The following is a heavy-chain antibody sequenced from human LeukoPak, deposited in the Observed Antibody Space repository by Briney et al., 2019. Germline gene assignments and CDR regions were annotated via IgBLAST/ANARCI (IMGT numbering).Heavy chain of an antibody. V-gene: IGHV3-7*04. J-gene: IGHJ4*02. CDR3: AGGALDY. Sequence: PGGSLRPSSAASGFTFSDYWMSWVRQAPRQGLEWVAKISQDGREQRFVASVKGRFTISRDNGKNLLFLQMDGLRAEDTAVYYCAGGALDYWGPGTLVSVSS. CDR2: ISQDGREQ. CDR1: GFTFSDYW.